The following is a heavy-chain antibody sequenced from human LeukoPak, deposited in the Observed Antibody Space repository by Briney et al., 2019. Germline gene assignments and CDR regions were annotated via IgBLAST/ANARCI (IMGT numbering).Heavy chain of an antibody. J-gene: IGHJ4*02. CDR1: GFTFSNYW. V-gene: IGHV3-74*01. CDR2: ISTDGSQT. CDR3: VRSLRSADF. Sequence: GGSLRLSCEASGFTFSNYWMHWVRQAPGKGLMWVSQISTDGSQTFYADSVKGRFTISRDNAKNTLFLQMDSLRPEDTAVYYCVRSLRSADFWGQGTQVIVSS.